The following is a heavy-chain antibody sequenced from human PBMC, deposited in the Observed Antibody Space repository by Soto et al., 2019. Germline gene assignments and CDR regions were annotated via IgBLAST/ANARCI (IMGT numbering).Heavy chain of an antibody. J-gene: IGHJ4*02. CDR2: IYYSGST. V-gene: IGHV4-30-4*01. CDR3: ARVRPDYYDSSGYFDY. Sequence: KPSETLSLTCTVSGGSISSGDYYWSWIRQPPGKGLEWIGYIYYSGSTYYNPSLKSRVTISVDTSKNQFSLKLSSVTAADTAVYYCARVRPDYYDSSGYFDYWGQGTLVTVSS. D-gene: IGHD3-22*01. CDR1: GGSISSGDYY.